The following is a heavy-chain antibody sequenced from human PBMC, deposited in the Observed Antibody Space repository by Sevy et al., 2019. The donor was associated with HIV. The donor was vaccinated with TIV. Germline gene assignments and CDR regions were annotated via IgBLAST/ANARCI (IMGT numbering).Heavy chain of an antibody. CDR1: GFTFSSYG. D-gene: IGHD3-22*01. CDR2: IWDDGSSK. J-gene: IGHJ4*02. V-gene: IGHV3-33*01. CDR3: ARGANYYDSSGSQPNFDY. Sequence: GGSLRLSCAASGFTFSSYGMHWVRQAPGKGLEWVALIWDDGSSKYYADSVKGRFTLSRDNSKNTLYLQMNSLRAEETAVYYCARGANYYDSSGSQPNFDYWGQGTLVTVSS.